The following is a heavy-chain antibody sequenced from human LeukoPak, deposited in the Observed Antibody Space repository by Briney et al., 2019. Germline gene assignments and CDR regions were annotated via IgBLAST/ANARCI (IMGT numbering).Heavy chain of an antibody. D-gene: IGHD3-10*01. Sequence: ASVKVSCKASGYTFTSYAMHWVRQAPGQRLEWMGWINAGNGNTKYSQKFQGRVTITRDTSASTAYMELSSLRSEDTAVYYCGRGSPVRGRNWFDPWGQGTLVTVSS. CDR2: INAGNGNT. CDR1: GYTFTSYA. CDR3: GRGSPVRGRNWFDP. J-gene: IGHJ5*02. V-gene: IGHV1-3*01.